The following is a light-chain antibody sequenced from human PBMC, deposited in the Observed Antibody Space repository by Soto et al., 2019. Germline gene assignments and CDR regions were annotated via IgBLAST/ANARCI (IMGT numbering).Light chain of an antibody. CDR3: QQYDNWPGWT. Sequence: EIVMTQSPATLSVSPGERATLSCRASHSISRNLAWCQQKPGHAPRLLIYGASTRAPDIPARFSGSGFGTEFTLTISGLQSEDFAVYHCQQYDNWPGWTFGQGTKVEIK. J-gene: IGKJ1*01. CDR2: GAS. CDR1: HSISRN. V-gene: IGKV3-15*01.